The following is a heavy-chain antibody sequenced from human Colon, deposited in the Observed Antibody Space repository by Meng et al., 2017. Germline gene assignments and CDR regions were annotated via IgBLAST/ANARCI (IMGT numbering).Heavy chain of an antibody. CDR1: GGSISSYY. CDR3: ARGKPLPGGDIAAAGSLVYYFDY. Sequence: ESLKISCTVSGGSISSYYWSWIRQPPGKGLERIGYIYYSGSTNYNPPLKSRVTISVDTSKNQFSLKLSSVTAADTAVYYCARGKPLPGGDIAAAGSLVYYFDYWGQGTLVTVSS. V-gene: IGHV4-59*01. J-gene: IGHJ4*02. CDR2: IYYSGST. D-gene: IGHD6-13*01.